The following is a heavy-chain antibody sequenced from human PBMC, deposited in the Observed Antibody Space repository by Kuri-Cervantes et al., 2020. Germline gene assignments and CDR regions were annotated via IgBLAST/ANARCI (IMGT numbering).Heavy chain of an antibody. Sequence: SETLSLTCTVSGGSISSSSYYWSWIRQPAGKGLEWIGRIYTSGGTNYNPSLKSRVTMSVDTSKNQFSLKLSSVTAADTAVYYCARDHYSNYVWGMNWFDPWGQGTLVTVSS. D-gene: IGHD4-11*01. CDR1: GGSISSSSYY. V-gene: IGHV4-61*02. CDR3: ARDHYSNYVWGMNWFDP. J-gene: IGHJ5*02. CDR2: IYTSGGT.